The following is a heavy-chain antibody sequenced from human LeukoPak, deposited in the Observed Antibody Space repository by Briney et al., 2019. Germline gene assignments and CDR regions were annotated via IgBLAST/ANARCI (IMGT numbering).Heavy chain of an antibody. D-gene: IGHD1-1*01. CDR3: ARILGRLFDY. CDR2: IYYSGSA. J-gene: IGHJ4*02. Sequence: SETLSLTCTVSGGSISSGDYYWSWIRQPPGKGLEWIGYIYYSGSAYYNPSLKSRVTISVDTSKNQFSLKLSSVTAADTAVYYCARILGRLFDYWGQGTLVTASS. CDR1: GGSISSGDYY. V-gene: IGHV4-30-4*08.